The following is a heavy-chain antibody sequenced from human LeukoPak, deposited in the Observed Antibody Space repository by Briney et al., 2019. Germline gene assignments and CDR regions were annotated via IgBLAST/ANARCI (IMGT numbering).Heavy chain of an antibody. J-gene: IGHJ4*02. CDR1: GGTFSSYA. Sequence: SVKVSCKASGGTFSSYAISWVRQAPGQGLEWMGGIIPIFGTANYAQKFQGRVTITADESTSTAYMELSSLRSDDTAVYYCARREYDSVWGTYRYSEYWGQGTLVTVSS. V-gene: IGHV1-69*13. D-gene: IGHD3-16*02. CDR2: IIPIFGTA. CDR3: ARREYDSVWGTYRYSEY.